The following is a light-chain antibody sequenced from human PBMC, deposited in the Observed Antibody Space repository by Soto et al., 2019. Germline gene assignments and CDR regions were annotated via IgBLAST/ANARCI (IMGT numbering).Light chain of an antibody. CDR2: GVT. CDR3: SSYTTSSTLE. CDR1: SSDIGAYNY. V-gene: IGLV2-14*01. J-gene: IGLJ3*02. Sequence: QSVLTQPASVSGSPGQSITISCTGTSSDIGAYNYVSWYQQHPGKAPKLIIYGVTNRPSGVSSRFSGSKSGNTASLTISGLQAEDEADYYCSSYTTSSTLEFGGGTKLTVL.